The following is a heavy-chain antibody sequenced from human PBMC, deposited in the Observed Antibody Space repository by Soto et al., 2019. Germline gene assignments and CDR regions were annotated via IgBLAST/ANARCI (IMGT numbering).Heavy chain of an antibody. CDR1: GYSFAGYW. D-gene: IGHD3-22*01. J-gene: IGHJ4*02. V-gene: IGHV5-10-1*01. CDR2: IDPSDSQT. Sequence: PGESLKIYCKGSGYSFAGYWITWVRQKPGKGLGWMGRIDPSDSQTYYSPSFRGHVTISVTKSITTVFLQWSSLRASDTAMYYCARQIYDSDTGPNFQYYFDSWGQGTPVTVSS. CDR3: ARQIYDSDTGPNFQYYFDS.